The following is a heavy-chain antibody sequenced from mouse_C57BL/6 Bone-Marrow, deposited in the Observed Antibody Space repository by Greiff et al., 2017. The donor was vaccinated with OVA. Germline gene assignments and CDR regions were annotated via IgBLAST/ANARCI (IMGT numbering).Heavy chain of an antibody. CDR2: ISDGGSYT. D-gene: IGHD1-1*01. V-gene: IGHV5-4*01. Sequence: EVHLVESGGGLVKPGGSLKLSCAASGFTFSSYAMSWVRQTPEKRLEWVATISDGGSYTYYPDNVKGRFTISRDNAKNNLYLLMSHLKSEDTAMYYCAREDLRSRAYWGQGTLVTVSA. J-gene: IGHJ3*01. CDR3: AREDLRSRAY. CDR1: GFTFSSYA.